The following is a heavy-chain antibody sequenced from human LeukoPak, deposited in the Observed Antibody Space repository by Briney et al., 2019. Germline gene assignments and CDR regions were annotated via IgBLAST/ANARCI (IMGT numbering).Heavy chain of an antibody. CDR3: ARGSYYDSSPPDAFDI. V-gene: IGHV1-46*01. Sequence: ASVKVSCKASGYTFTSYYMHCVRQAPGQGLEWMGIINPSGGSTSYAQKFQGRVTMTRDMSTSTVYMELSSLRSEDTDVYYCARGSYYDSSPPDAFDIWGQGTMVTVSS. CDR1: GYTFTSYY. D-gene: IGHD3-22*01. CDR2: INPSGGST. J-gene: IGHJ3*02.